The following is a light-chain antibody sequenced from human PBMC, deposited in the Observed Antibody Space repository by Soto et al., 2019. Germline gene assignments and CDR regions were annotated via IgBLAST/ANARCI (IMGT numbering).Light chain of an antibody. CDR1: QSVLYSSNNKNY. CDR3: QQYKNWPRT. CDR2: GAS. Sequence: DTVMTQSAHSLGLSLYESSTINCQSSQSVLYSSNNKNYLAWYQQKPGQAPRLLIYGASSRATGIPDRFSGSGSGTDFTLTISRLEPEDFAVYYCQQYKNWPRTFGQGTKVDIK. J-gene: IGKJ1*01. V-gene: IGKV4-1*01.